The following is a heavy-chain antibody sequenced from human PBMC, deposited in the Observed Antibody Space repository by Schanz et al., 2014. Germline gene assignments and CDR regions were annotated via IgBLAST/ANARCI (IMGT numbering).Heavy chain of an antibody. Sequence: EVQLVESGGGLVQPGGSLRLSCEASGFTFRDYSMNWVRQAPGKGLEWVSSLYIGGGSTRYADSVKGRFIISRDSSKNTLFLQMNSLRADDTAVYFCARDEGRDGYNLAFDVWGQGTLVTVSS. CDR1: GFTFRDYS. CDR2: LYIGGGST. D-gene: IGHD5-12*01. V-gene: IGHV3-23*04. J-gene: IGHJ3*01. CDR3: ARDEGRDGYNLAFDV.